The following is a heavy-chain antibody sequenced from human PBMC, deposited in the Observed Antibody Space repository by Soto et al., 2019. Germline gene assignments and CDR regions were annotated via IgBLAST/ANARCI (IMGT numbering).Heavy chain of an antibody. V-gene: IGHV4-59*01. J-gene: IGHJ5*02. D-gene: IGHD2-21*01. CDR1: GGSIRSYN. CDR3: ARRAVVAVTGSLDNWLDP. Sequence: SETLSLTCTVSGGSIRSYNWNWIRQPPGKGLEWIGYVYNSGSTNYNPSLKSRVTISVDTSKNQFSLKLNSVTAADTAVYFFARRAVVAVTGSLDNWLDPWGQGILVTGSS. CDR2: VYNSGST.